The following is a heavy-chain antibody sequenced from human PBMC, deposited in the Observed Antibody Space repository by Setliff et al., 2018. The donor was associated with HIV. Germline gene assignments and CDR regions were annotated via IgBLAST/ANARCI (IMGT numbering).Heavy chain of an antibody. CDR3: ARVSPWFDP. V-gene: IGHV3-53*01. CDR2: IYSGGST. J-gene: IGHJ5*02. CDR1: GGSFSGYY. Sequence: LSLTCAVYGGSFSGYYWSWVRQAPGKGLEWVSVIYSGGSTYYADSVKGRFTISRDNSKNTLYLQMNSLRAEDTAVYYCARVSPWFDPWGQGTLVTVSS.